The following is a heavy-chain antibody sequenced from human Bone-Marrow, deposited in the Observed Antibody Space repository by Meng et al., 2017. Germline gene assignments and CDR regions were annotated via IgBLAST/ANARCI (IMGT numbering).Heavy chain of an antibody. CDR3: ASLAYDSSGYWFDY. V-gene: IGHV4-34*02. J-gene: IGHJ4*02. CDR2: INHSVST. CDR1: GGSFSGYY. Sequence: VPPPQWGEGLLKPSETPSPPCVVYGGSFSGYYWGCIRQPPGKGLGWIGEINHSVSTNYNPSLKSRVTISVDTSKNQFSLKLSSVTAADTAVYYCASLAYDSSGYWFDYWGQGTLVTVSS. D-gene: IGHD3-22*01.